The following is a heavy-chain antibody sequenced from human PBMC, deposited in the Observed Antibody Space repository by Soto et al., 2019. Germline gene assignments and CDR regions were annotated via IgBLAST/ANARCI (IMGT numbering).Heavy chain of an antibody. CDR2: IHYTGST. V-gene: IGHV4-31*03. J-gene: IGHJ6*02. CDR3: ARDHTSLGDYYGIDV. Sequence: SETLSLTCSVSGDSIISSGFYWSWIRQHPGKALEWIGYIHYTGSTSYNPSLKSRLAISLDASKNQFSLSLSSVTSADTAVYYCARDHTSLGDYYGIDVWGQATKVTVSS. CDR1: GDSIISSGFY. D-gene: IGHD3-10*01.